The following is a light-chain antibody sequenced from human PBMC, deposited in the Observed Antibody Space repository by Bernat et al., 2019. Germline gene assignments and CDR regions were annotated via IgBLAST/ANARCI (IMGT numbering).Light chain of an antibody. CDR1: QVIGTY. V-gene: IGKV1-9*01. Sequence: DIQLTQSLPFLSASVGDRVTITCRASQVIGTYLAWYQQKPGKAPNLLIYGASTLQTGVPSRFSGSGSGTEFTLTISSLRPEDFATYHCQQLNSYPITFGQGTRLEIK. CDR2: GAS. CDR3: QQLNSYPIT. J-gene: IGKJ5*01.